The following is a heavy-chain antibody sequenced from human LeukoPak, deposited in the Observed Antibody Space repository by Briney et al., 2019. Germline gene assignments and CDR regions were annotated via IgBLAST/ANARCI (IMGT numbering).Heavy chain of an antibody. CDR1: GFTLSSYW. Sequence: GGSLRLSCAASGFTLSSYWMSWVRQAPGKGLEWVANIRQDGNEKYYLDSVKGRFTISRDNAKNSLYLQMNSLRGEDTAVYYCATRGEYFDSWGQGTLVTVSS. CDR2: IRQDGNEK. V-gene: IGHV3-7*01. D-gene: IGHD3-10*01. CDR3: ATRGEYFDS. J-gene: IGHJ4*02.